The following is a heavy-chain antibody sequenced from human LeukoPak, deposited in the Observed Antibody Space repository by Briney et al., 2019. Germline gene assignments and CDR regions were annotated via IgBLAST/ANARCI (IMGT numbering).Heavy chain of an antibody. CDR2: ISDGGSDT. CDR1: GFTFSTYA. Sequence: GGSLRLSCAAAGFTFSTYAMSWVRQAPGKGLDWVSTISDGGSDTHYADSVKGRFTISRDNSKNTVYLQINSLRAEDTAVYYCAKALHCDYGRFDYWGQGTLVTVSS. CDR3: AKALHCDYGRFDY. V-gene: IGHV3-23*01. J-gene: IGHJ4*02. D-gene: IGHD4-17*01.